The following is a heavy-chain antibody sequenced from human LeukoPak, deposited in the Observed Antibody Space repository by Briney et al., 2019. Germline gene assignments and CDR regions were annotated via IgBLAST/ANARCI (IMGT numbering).Heavy chain of an antibody. D-gene: IGHD3-10*01. J-gene: IGHJ5*02. V-gene: IGHV1-69*01. CDR3: ARGYMVRGVPRWFDP. CDR1: GGTFSSYA. CDR2: IIPIFGTA. Sequence: VASVTVSCKASGGTFSSYAISWVRQAPGQGLEWMGGIIPIFGTANYAQKFQGRVTITADESTSTAYMELSSLRSEDTAVYYCARGYMVRGVPRWFDPWGQGTLVTVSS.